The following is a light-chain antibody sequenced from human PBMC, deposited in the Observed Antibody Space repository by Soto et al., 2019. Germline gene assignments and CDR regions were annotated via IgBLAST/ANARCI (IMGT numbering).Light chain of an antibody. Sequence: AIPMTQVPASLSASVGDIVTITCRASQGIRDELGWYPQKPGKAPKLLIYGASRLESEVPSRFSGSGSGTDFSLTIYSLRPEDSATYFCLQDYNYPRTFGQGTKLQIK. J-gene: IGKJ2*01. V-gene: IGKV1-6*01. CDR2: GAS. CDR1: QGIRDE. CDR3: LQDYNYPRT.